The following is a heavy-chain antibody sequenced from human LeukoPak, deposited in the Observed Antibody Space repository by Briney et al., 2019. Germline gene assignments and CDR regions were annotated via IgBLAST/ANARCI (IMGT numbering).Heavy chain of an antibody. D-gene: IGHD3-9*01. CDR1: GFTLSSYG. CDR2: IKQDGSEK. V-gene: IGHV3-7*03. Sequence: GGSLRLSCAASGFTLSSYGMHWVRRAPGKGLEWVANIKQDGSEKNYVDSVKGRFTISRDNAKNSLYLQMNNLRVEDTAMYYCAGGTGFIIKDWGQGTLVTVSS. J-gene: IGHJ4*02. CDR3: AGGTGFIIKD.